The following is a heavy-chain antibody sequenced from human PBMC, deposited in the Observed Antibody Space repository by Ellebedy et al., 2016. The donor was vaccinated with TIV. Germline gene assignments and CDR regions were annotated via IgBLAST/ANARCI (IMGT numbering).Heavy chain of an antibody. D-gene: IGHD4/OR15-4a*01. V-gene: IGHV4-38-2*02. CDR2: IHHSGST. CDR3: AREGTMVVTSNSVYFDL. Sequence: SQTLSLTXTVSGYSISNGHYWGWIRQPPGKGPEWGGFIHHSGSTFQNPSLRSPVSMSVDTSANQFSLRLSSVTAADTAVYYCAREGTMVVTSNSVYFDLWGQGILVTVSS. J-gene: IGHJ4*02. CDR1: GYSISNGHY.